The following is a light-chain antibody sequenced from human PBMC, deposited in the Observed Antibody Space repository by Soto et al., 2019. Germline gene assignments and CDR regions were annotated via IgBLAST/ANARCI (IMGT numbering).Light chain of an antibody. J-gene: IGKJ1*01. V-gene: IGKV1-39*01. CDR1: QSISSY. Sequence: DIQMTQSPSSLSASVGDRVTITCRASQSISSYLNCYQQKPGKAPKLLIYAASSLQSGVTSRFSGSGSGTDFTLTISSLQPEDFATYYCQQSYSTPRTFGQGTKVEIK. CDR3: QQSYSTPRT. CDR2: AAS.